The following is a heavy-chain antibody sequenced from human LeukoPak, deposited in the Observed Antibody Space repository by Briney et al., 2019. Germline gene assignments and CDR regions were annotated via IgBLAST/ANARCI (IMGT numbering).Heavy chain of an antibody. D-gene: IGHD3-22*01. J-gene: IGHJ4*02. CDR2: ISGSGGRT. CDR1: GLTSAYYA. Sequence: GRSLRLSCTASGLTSAYYAMSWVRHAPGEGLEWVSAISGSGGRTYYADSVKGRFTISRENSKNTLCRQMNGLRAEDTAVYYWAKERDSCGYYSAMGYFDYWGQGTLVTVSS. CDR3: AKERDSCGYYSAMGYFDY. V-gene: IGHV3-23*01.